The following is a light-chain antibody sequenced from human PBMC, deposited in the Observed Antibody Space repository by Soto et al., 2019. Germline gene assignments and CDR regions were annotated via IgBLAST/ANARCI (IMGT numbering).Light chain of an antibody. Sequence: DIVMTQSPLSLPVTPGEPASISCRSSQSLLHSNGYNYLDWYLQKPGQSPQLLIYLGSNRASGVPDRFSGSGSGTDFTLTISTLQPEDFATYYCQQTYSSPVTFGRGTKV. CDR3: QQTYSSPVT. V-gene: IGKV2-28*01. J-gene: IGKJ1*01. CDR2: LGS. CDR1: QSLLHSNGYNY.